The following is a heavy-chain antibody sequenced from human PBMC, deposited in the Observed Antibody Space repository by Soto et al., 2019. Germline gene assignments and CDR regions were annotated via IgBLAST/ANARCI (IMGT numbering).Heavy chain of an antibody. Sequence: XGSLRLTCGTSGLTFADFGMGWVRQAPGKGLYWVSGISSSGRRTYYADSVKGRFTISRDKSKITLYLQMDSLRGDDTAVYYCAKVAKFGVVVEYFDSWGQGALVTVSS. CDR2: ISSSGRRT. CDR1: GLTFADFG. CDR3: AKVAKFGVVVEYFDS. V-gene: IGHV3-23*01. J-gene: IGHJ4*02. D-gene: IGHD3-3*01.